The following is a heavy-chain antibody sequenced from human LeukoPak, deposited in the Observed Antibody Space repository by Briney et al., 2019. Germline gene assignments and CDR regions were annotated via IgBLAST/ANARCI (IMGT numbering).Heavy chain of an antibody. J-gene: IGHJ4*02. CDR2: MNPNSGNT. CDR1: GYTFTSYD. Sequence: GASMKVSCKASGYTFTSYDINWVRHATGQGLEWMGWMNPNSGNTGYAQKFQGRVTMTRNTSISTAYMELSSLRSEDTAVYYCARVPTVTDFDYWGQGTLVTVSS. CDR3: ARVPTVTDFDY. D-gene: IGHD4-17*01. V-gene: IGHV1-8*01.